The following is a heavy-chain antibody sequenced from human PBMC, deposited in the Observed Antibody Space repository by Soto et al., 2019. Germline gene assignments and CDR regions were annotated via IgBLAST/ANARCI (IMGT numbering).Heavy chain of an antibody. Sequence: WGSLRLSCGAFGFTFSNAWINCVRQAPGKGLAWVGRIKSKTDGGTTDYAEPVKGRFAISRDDSNNMVYLQMNGLKIAATAVYFSTTAADSSIIISRFDCMGNGTMVTV. CDR2: IKSKTDGGTT. D-gene: IGHD3-22*01. J-gene: IGHJ4*01. CDR3: TTAADSSIIISRFDC. CDR1: GFTFSNAW. V-gene: IGHV3-15*07.